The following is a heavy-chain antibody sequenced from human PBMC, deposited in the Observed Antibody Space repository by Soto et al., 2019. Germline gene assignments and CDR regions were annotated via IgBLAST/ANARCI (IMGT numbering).Heavy chain of an antibody. Sequence: QVQLVESGGGLVKPGGSLRLSCAASAFTFSDYYMNWIRQAPGRGLEWVSYITSGGSYTNYADSVKGRFTISRDNTKKSLYLEMSRLSAEDTAVYYGARAGVLTGNAAFDSWGQGTLVTVSS. V-gene: IGHV3-11*05. CDR2: ITSGGSYT. CDR3: ARAGVLTGNAAFDS. D-gene: IGHD3-9*01. CDR1: AFTFSDYY. J-gene: IGHJ4*02.